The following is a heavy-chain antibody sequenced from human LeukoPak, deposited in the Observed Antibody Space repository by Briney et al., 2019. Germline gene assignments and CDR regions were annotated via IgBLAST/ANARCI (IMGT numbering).Heavy chain of an antibody. J-gene: IGHJ4*02. Sequence: SETLSLTCTVSGGSMGRYYWSWVRQPPGKGLEWIGYIYHTGSTSYNPSLKSRVTMSVDSSKTQFSLKLSSVTAADTAVYYCAVAGRYWGQGTLVTVSS. V-gene: IGHV4-59*12. CDR3: AVAGRY. D-gene: IGHD6-19*01. CDR2: IYHTGST. CDR1: GGSMGRYY.